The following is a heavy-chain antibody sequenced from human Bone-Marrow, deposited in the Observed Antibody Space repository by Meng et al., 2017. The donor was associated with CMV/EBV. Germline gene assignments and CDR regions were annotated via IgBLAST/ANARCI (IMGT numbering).Heavy chain of an antibody. CDR2: MNPNSGNT. D-gene: IGHD6-19*01. Sequence: QVQLVQSGDEVKKPGASVKVSCKASGYTFTNYDINSVRQAAGQGLEWMGWMNPNSGNTDYAQKFQGRVTMTRNISKSTAYMDLSSLRSEDTAVYYCATGVADFEYWGQGTLVTVSS. CDR3: ATGVADFEY. CDR1: GYTFTNYD. J-gene: IGHJ4*02. V-gene: IGHV1-8*01.